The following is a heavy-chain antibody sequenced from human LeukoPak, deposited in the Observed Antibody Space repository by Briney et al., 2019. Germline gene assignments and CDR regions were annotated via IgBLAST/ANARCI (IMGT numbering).Heavy chain of an antibody. CDR1: GGSFSGYY. V-gene: IGHV4-34*01. CDR3: ARADYDFWSGYYFDY. CDR2: INHSGST. J-gene: IGHJ4*02. Sequence: SETLSLTCAVYGGSFSGYYWSWIRQPPGKGLEWIGEINHSGSTNYNPSLKSRVTVSVDTSKNQFSLKLSSVTAADTAVYYCARADYDFWSGYYFDYWGQGTLVTVSS. D-gene: IGHD3-3*01.